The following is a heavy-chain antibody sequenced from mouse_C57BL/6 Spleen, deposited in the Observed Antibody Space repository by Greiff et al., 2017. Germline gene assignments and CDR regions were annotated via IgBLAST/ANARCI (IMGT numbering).Heavy chain of an antibody. J-gene: IGHJ3*01. V-gene: IGHV8-8*01. D-gene: IGHD1-1*01. CDR3: ARIEERYYYGSSLFAY. CDR2: IWWDDDK. Sequence: QVTLKVCGPGILQPSQTLSLTCSFSGFSLSTFGMGVGWIRQPSGKGLEWLAHIWWDDDKYYNPALKSRLTISKDTSKNQVFLKIANVDTADTATYYCARIEERYYYGSSLFAYWGQGTLVTVSA. CDR1: GFSLSTFGMG.